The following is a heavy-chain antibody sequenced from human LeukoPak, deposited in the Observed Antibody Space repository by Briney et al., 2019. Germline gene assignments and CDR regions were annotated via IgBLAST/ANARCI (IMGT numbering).Heavy chain of an antibody. J-gene: IGHJ4*02. Sequence: ASVKVSCEASGYTFTTYDINWVRQAAGQGLEWSGWMNPNSGNTGNAQKFQGGVTMTRNTSISTAYMDMTSLTSEDTAVYFCARIGAPGNRRLNFWGQGTLVTVSS. V-gene: IGHV1-8*01. CDR2: MNPNSGNT. D-gene: IGHD6-13*01. CDR3: ARIGAPGNRRLNF. CDR1: GYTFTTYD.